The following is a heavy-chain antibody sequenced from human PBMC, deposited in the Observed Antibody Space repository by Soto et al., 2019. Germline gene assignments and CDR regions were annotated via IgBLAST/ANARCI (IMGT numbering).Heavy chain of an antibody. CDR2: INHSGST. D-gene: IGHD6-19*01. Sequence: SETLSLTCAVYGGSFSGYYWSWIRQPPGKGLEWIGEINHSGSTNYNPSLKSRVTISVDTSKNQFSLKLSSVTAADTAVYYCARANIAVAGEFDYWGQGTRVTVSS. J-gene: IGHJ4*02. CDR1: GGSFSGYY. V-gene: IGHV4-34*01. CDR3: ARANIAVAGEFDY.